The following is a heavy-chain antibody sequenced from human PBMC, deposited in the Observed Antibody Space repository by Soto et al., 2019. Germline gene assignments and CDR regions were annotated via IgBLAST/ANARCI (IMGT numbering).Heavy chain of an antibody. CDR3: ARANGGGSGYGDYLDP. Sequence: QVQLVQSGAEVKKPGASVKVSCKASGYTFTSHDINWVRQATGQRPERMGWMNPNSGNTGYAQKFQGRVTMTRDTSISTAHMELSSLTSEDTAIYFCARANGGGSGYGDYLDPWGQGTLVTVSS. J-gene: IGHJ5*02. D-gene: IGHD4-17*01. CDR1: GYTFTSHD. CDR2: MNPNSGNT. V-gene: IGHV1-8*01.